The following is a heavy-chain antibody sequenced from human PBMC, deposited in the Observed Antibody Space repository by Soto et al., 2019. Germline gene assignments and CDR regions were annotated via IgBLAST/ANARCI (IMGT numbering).Heavy chain of an antibody. CDR3: ARDTGDGTFDF. Sequence: SXKVSYKASGYTXNSYAMDWVRQAPGQRLEWMGWINAGYGNTKSSQKFQDRVTISRDTSASTAYMEMTSLRSEATAVYYCARDTGDGTFDFWGQGTLVTVSS. J-gene: IGHJ4*02. CDR1: GYTXNSYA. V-gene: IGHV1-3*01. CDR2: INAGYGNT. D-gene: IGHD7-27*01.